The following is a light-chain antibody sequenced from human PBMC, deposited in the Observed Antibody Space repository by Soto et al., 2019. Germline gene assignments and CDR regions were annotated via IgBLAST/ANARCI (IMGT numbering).Light chain of an antibody. Sequence: QSALTQPASVSGSPGQSITISCTGTSSDVGGYNYVSWYQHHPGKAPKLMIYDVSNRPSGVSNRFSGSKSGNTASLTISGLQPEDVADYYCSSYTTSNTRQTVFGTGTKSPS. V-gene: IGLV2-14*03. J-gene: IGLJ1*01. CDR3: SSYTTSNTRQTV. CDR1: SSDVGGYNY. CDR2: DVS.